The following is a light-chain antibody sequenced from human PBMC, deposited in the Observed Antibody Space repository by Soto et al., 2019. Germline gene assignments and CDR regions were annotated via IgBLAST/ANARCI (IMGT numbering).Light chain of an antibody. J-gene: IGKJ1*01. CDR2: AAS. CDR1: QSISSY. V-gene: IGKV1-39*01. Sequence: DIQMTQSPSSLSASVGDRVTITCRASQSISSYLNWYQQKPGKAPKLLIYAASSLKSGVPSRFSGSGSGTDFTLTIISLQPEDFATYYCQQSYSTPRTFGQGTKVEIK. CDR3: QQSYSTPRT.